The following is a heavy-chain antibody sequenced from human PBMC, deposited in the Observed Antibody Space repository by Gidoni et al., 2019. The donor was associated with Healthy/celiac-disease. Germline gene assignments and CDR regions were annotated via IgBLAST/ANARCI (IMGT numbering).Heavy chain of an antibody. Sequence: QVQLVQSGAEVKKPGASVKVSCKASGYTFTSYAMHWVRQAPGQRLEWIGWINAGNGNTKYSQKFQGRVTITRDTSASTAYMELSSLRSEDTAVYYCARSPRVTMIVVVITPFFDYWGQGTLVTVSS. CDR3: ARSPRVTMIVVVITPFFDY. J-gene: IGHJ4*02. D-gene: IGHD3-22*01. CDR1: GYTFTSYA. V-gene: IGHV1-3*01. CDR2: INAGNGNT.